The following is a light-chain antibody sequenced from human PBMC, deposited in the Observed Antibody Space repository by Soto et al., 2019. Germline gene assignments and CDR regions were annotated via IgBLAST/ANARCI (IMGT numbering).Light chain of an antibody. V-gene: IGLV8-61*01. CDR1: SGSVSTIYY. CDR2: STS. CDR3: VLYMGSGISV. Sequence: QTVVTQEPSFSMSPGGTVTLTCGLSSGSVSTIYYTSWYQQTPGQAPRTLIYSTSTRSSGVPDRFSGSILGNKAALTITGAQADDESDYYCVLYMGSGISVFGTGTKLTVL. J-gene: IGLJ1*01.